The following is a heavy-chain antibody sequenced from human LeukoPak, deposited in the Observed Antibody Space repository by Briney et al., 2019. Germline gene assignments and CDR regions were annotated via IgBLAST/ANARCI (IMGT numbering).Heavy chain of an antibody. D-gene: IGHD1-14*01. J-gene: IGHJ4*02. CDR1: GFTFDNYA. V-gene: IGHV3-23*01. Sequence: GGSLRLSCAASGFTFDNYAMHWVRQAPGKGLEWVSIVSGSGGITNSADSVKGRFTISRDNSKNTVYLEMNSLRAEDTAVYYCATEGFDNWGQGTLVSVSS. CDR3: ATEGFDN. CDR2: VSGSGGIT.